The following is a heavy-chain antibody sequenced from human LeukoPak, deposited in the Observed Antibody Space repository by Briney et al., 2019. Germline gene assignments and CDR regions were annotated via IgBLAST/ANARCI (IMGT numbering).Heavy chain of an antibody. Sequence: PSETLSLTCAVSGGSISSSNWWSWVRQPPGKGLEWIGEIYHSGSTNYNPSLKSRVTISVDKSKNQFSLKLSSVTAADTAVYYCARGKGGSAHYYYYMDVWGKGTTVTVSS. J-gene: IGHJ6*03. CDR3: ARGKGGSAHYYYYMDV. CDR1: GGSISSSNW. CDR2: IYHSGST. D-gene: IGHD3-10*01. V-gene: IGHV4-4*02.